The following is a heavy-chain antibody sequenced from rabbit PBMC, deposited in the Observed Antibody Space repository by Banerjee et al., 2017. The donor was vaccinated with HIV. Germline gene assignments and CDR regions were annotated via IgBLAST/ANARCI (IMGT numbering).Heavy chain of an antibody. V-gene: IGHV1S45*01. CDR1: GFSFSNKAV. D-gene: IGHD4-1*01. CDR3: ARYLYCFIGWNFGC. J-gene: IGHJ2*01. CDR2: INAVTGKA. Sequence: QEQLVESGGGLVKPGASLKLTCKASGFSFSNKAVMCWVRQAPGKGREWIACINAVTGKAVYASCAKGRITFSKTSSTTVTLQMTSLTAADTATYFCARYLYCFIGWNFGCWGPGTLFTVS.